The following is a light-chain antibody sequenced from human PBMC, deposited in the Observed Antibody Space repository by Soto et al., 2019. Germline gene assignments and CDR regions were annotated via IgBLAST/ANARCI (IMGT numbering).Light chain of an antibody. CDR3: LQHNRYPPT. CDR2: ATS. Sequence: DIQMTQSPSSLSASVGDRVTITCRASQGIRIDLGWYQQKPGKAPKRLIYATSSLQSGVPSRFSGGGSETEFTLTISSLQPEDFATYYCLQHNRYPPTFGQGTKVEIK. CDR1: QGIRID. V-gene: IGKV1-17*01. J-gene: IGKJ1*01.